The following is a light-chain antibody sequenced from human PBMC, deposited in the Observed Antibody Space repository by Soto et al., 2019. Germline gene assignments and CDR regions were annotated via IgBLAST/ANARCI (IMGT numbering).Light chain of an antibody. J-gene: IGLJ2*01. V-gene: IGLV2-14*01. CDR2: EVS. CDR1: SNDVGGYNY. CDR3: SSYTSSTTVV. Sequence: QSALTQPASVSGSPEQSITISCTGTSNDVGGYNYVSWYQQRPGKAPKLMIYEVSNRPSGVSNRFSGSKSGNTASLTISGLQAEDEADYYCSSYTSSTTVVFGGGTKLTVL.